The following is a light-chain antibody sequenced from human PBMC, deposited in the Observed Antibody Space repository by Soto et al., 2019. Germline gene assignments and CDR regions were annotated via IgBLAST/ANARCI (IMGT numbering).Light chain of an antibody. Sequence: QSALTQPPSVSGTPGQRVTISCSGSSSNIGSNAVNWYQQLPGTAPKLLIYSNNQRPSGVPDRFSGSKSGTSASLAISGLQSEDEADYYCAAWDDSLNGVVFGGGTKLTVL. V-gene: IGLV1-44*01. CDR1: SSNIGSNA. J-gene: IGLJ2*01. CDR2: SNN. CDR3: AAWDDSLNGVV.